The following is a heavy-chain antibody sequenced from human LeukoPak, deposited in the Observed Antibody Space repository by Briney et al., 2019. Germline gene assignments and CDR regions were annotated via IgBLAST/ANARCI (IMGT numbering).Heavy chain of an antibody. CDR3: ARDDYRY. CDR1: GGSISSGSYY. Sequence: SETLSLTCTVSGGSISSGSYYWSWIRQPAGKGLEWIGRIYTSGSTNYNPSLKSRVTISVDTSKNQFSLKLSSVTAADTAVYYCARDDYRYWGQGTLVAVSS. CDR2: IYTSGST. D-gene: IGHD4/OR15-4a*01. J-gene: IGHJ4*02. V-gene: IGHV4-61*02.